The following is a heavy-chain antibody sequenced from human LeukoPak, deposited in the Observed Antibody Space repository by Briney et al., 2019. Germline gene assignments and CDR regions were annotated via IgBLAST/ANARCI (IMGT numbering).Heavy chain of an antibody. J-gene: IGHJ4*02. D-gene: IGHD3/OR15-3a*01. Sequence: GGSLRLSCAASGFSFSSYGMHWVREAPGKGLEGGAVISYDGSNKYYADSVNGSFTHSRDNSKNTLYLQMNSLRAEDTAVYYCAKGGSSDYWTGYRTDYWGQGTLVTASS. V-gene: IGHV3-30*18. CDR1: GFSFSSYG. CDR2: ISYDGSNK. CDR3: AKGGSSDYWTGYRTDY.